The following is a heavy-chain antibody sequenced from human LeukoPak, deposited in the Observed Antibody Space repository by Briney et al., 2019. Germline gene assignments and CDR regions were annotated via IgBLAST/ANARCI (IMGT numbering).Heavy chain of an antibody. D-gene: IGHD3-3*01. CDR1: RYTFTNYY. V-gene: IGHV1-2*02. J-gene: IGHJ3*02. CDR2: INSNRGGT. CDR3: ARDHGDDAFDI. Sequence: ASVKVSCKASRYTFTNYYIHWVRQALGQGLEWMGWINSNRGGTNYAQKFQGRVTMTRDTSISTAYMELRSVRSDDTAVYYCARDHGDDAFDIWGPGTMVTVSS.